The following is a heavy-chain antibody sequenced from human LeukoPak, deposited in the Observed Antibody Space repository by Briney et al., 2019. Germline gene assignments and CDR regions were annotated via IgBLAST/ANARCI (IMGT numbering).Heavy chain of an antibody. J-gene: IGHJ4*02. CDR2: NPYSGNT. V-gene: IGHV4-59*01. D-gene: IGHD1-26*01. Sequence: SETLSLTCTVSGGSISSYYWSWIRQPPGKGLEWIGYNPYSGNTNYNPSLKSRVTISVDTSKNHFSLNLSSVTAADTAVYYCARVGSGSFDYWGQGTVVSVSS. CDR1: GGSISSYY. CDR3: ARVGSGSFDY.